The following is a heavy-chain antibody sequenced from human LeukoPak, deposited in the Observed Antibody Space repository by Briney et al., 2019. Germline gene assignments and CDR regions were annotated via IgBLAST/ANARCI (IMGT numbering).Heavy chain of an antibody. CDR3: AKDKTPRAAAGYYYYYYMDV. V-gene: IGHV3-30*02. J-gene: IGHJ6*03. CDR2: IWNDGRNK. D-gene: IGHD6-13*01. CDR1: GSPFSKYG. Sequence: GGSLRLSRAASGSPFSKYGMYWVRQAPGKGLEWVAFIWNDGRNKYYTDSVKGRFTISRDNSKNTLYLQMNSLRAEDTAVYYCAKDKTPRAAAGYYYYYYMDVWGKGTTVTVSS.